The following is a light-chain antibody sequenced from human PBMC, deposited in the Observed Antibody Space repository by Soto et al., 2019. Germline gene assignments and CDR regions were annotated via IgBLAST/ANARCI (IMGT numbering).Light chain of an antibody. CDR2: GAS. Sequence: EIVLTQSPGTLSLSPGERATLSCRASQSVSSSYLAWFQQKPGQAPRLLIYGASSRDTDIPDRFSGSGSGTDFTLTISRLEPEDFAVYYCQKYGNSPRTFGQGTNVEIK. J-gene: IGKJ1*01. CDR1: QSVSSSY. CDR3: QKYGNSPRT. V-gene: IGKV3-20*01.